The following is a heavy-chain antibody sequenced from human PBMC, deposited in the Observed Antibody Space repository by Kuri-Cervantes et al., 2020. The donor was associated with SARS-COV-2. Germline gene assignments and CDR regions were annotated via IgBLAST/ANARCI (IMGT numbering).Heavy chain of an antibody. D-gene: IGHD1-26*01. J-gene: IGHJ4*02. CDR1: GFIFSDYY. CDR3: ARPYSGSYAAFFDH. CDR2: IYSGGST. Sequence: GGSLRLSCTASGFIFSDYYMNWVRQAPGKGLEWVSVIYSGGSTYYADSVKGRFTISRDNSKNTLYLQMNSLRAEDTAVYYCARPYSGSYAAFFDHWGQGTLVTVSS. V-gene: IGHV3-66*02.